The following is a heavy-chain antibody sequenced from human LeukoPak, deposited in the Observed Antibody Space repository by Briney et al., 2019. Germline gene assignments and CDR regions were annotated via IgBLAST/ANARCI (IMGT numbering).Heavy chain of an antibody. Sequence: GGSLRLSCAASGFTFSSYAINWVRQASGTGLEWVSAISGSGYSTFYADSVKGRFTISRDNSKNTLYLQMNSLRAEDTAVYYCAKTPHGYSSGWNYFDYRGQGTLVTVSS. CDR3: AKTPHGYSSGWNYFDY. D-gene: IGHD6-19*01. J-gene: IGHJ4*02. CDR1: GFTFSSYA. CDR2: ISGSGYST. V-gene: IGHV3-23*01.